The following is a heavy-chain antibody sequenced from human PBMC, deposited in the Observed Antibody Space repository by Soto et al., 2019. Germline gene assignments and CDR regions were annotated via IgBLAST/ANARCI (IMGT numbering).Heavy chain of an antibody. CDR1: GFTFSSYS. Sequence: GGSLRLSCAASGFTFSSYSMNWVRQAPGKGLEWVSYISSSSSTIYYADSVKGRFTISRDNAKNSLYLQMNSLRAEDTAVYYCAREIIAVAGPRFDEWGQGTLVTVSS. CDR3: AREIIAVAGPRFDE. D-gene: IGHD6-19*01. CDR2: ISSSSSTI. V-gene: IGHV3-48*01. J-gene: IGHJ4*02.